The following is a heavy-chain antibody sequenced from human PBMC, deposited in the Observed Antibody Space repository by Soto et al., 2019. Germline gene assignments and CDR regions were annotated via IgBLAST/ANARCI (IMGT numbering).Heavy chain of an antibody. Sequence: VKLACKASGGPFISYAIIWGRQSPGQGLEWMGGIIPIFGTANYAQKFQGRVTITADESTSTAYMELSSLRSEDTAVYYCARSRIPMVRPVISYYYYYGMDVCGQGTTVTVSS. J-gene: IGHJ6*02. V-gene: IGHV1-69*01. CDR3: ARSRIPMVRPVISYYYYYGMDV. D-gene: IGHD3-10*01. CDR2: IIPIFGTA. CDR1: GGPFISYA.